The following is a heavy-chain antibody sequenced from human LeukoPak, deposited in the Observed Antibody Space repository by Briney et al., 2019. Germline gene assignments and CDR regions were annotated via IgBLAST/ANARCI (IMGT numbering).Heavy chain of an antibody. D-gene: IGHD6-19*01. V-gene: IGHV3-66*01. CDR2: IYSGGST. J-gene: IGHJ3*02. Sequence: PGGSLRLSCAASGFTVSSNYVSWVRQAPGKGLEWVSVIYSGGSTYYADSVKGRFTISRDNSKNTLYLQMNSLRAEDTAVYYCATLAVAGPGDAFDIWGQGTMVTVSS. CDR1: GFTVSSNY. CDR3: ATLAVAGPGDAFDI.